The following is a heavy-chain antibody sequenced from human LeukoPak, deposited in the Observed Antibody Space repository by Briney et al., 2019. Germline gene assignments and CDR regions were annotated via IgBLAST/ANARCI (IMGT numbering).Heavy chain of an antibody. CDR1: GYTFTSYG. Sequence: ASVKVSCKASGYTFTSYGISWVRQAPGQGLEWMGWISAYNGNTNYAQKLQGRVTMTTDTSTSTAYMELRSLRSDDTAVYYCARDLGLVGSSSWYWVYNYYYYGMDVWGQGTTVTVSS. J-gene: IGHJ6*02. CDR3: ARDLGLVGSSSWYWVYNYYYYGMDV. D-gene: IGHD6-13*01. V-gene: IGHV1-18*01. CDR2: ISAYNGNT.